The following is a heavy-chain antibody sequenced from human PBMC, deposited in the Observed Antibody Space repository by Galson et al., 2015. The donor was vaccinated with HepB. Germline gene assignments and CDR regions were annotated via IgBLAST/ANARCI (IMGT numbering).Heavy chain of an antibody. Sequence: SVKVSCKASGYTFTSYYIHWVRQAPGQGLEWMGIINPNGGNTSYAQKFQGRVTMTRDTSTSTVYMELSSLRSEDTAVYYCSRGRSTLGWSNFSLGPWGQGTLVTVSS. D-gene: IGHD3-3*01. J-gene: IGHJ5*02. CDR3: SRGRSTLGWSNFSLGP. CDR2: INPNGGNT. V-gene: IGHV1-46*01. CDR1: GYTFTSYY.